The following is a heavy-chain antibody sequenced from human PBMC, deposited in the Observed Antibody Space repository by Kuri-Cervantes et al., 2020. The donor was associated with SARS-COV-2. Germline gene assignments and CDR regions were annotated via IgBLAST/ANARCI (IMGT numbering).Heavy chain of an antibody. CDR1: GYTFTDYY. D-gene: IGHD3-22*01. CDR2: VNPNSGGT. CDR3: ASSTPCRRLLVIFQGGAVDI. Sequence: ASVKVSCKASGYTFTDYYMHWVRQAPGQGLEWMGWVNPNSGGTNYAQKFQGWVTMTRDTSISTVYMELSRLRSDDTAVYYCASSTPCRRLLVIFQGGAVDIWGQGTMVTVSS. J-gene: IGHJ3*02. V-gene: IGHV1-2*04.